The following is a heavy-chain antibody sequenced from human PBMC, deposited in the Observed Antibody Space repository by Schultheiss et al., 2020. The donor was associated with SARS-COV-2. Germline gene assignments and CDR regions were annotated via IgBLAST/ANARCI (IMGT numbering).Heavy chain of an antibody. CDR2: IYYSGST. Sequence: SETLSLTCTVSGGSVSSGSYYWSWIRQPPGKGLEWIGYIYYSGSTNYNPSLKSRVTISVDTSKNQFSLKLSSVTAADTAVYYCAREVTMVQGVAGMDVWGQGTTVTVSS. V-gene: IGHV4-61*01. CDR1: GGSVSSGSYY. J-gene: IGHJ6*02. CDR3: AREVTMVQGVAGMDV. D-gene: IGHD3-10*01.